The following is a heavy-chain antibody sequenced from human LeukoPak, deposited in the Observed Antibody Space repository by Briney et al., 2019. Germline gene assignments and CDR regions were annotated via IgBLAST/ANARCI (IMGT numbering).Heavy chain of an antibody. V-gene: IGHV3-30-3*01. D-gene: IGHD3-10*01. J-gene: IGHJ5*02. CDR2: ISYDGSNK. Sequence: GGSLRLSCAASGFTFSSYAMHWVRQAPGKGLEWVAVISYDGSNKYYADSVKGRFTISRDNSKNTLYLQMNSLRAEDTAVYYCARDPRFRGVIIGFWFDPWGQGTLVTVSS. CDR3: ARDPRFRGVIIGFWFDP. CDR1: GFTFSSYA.